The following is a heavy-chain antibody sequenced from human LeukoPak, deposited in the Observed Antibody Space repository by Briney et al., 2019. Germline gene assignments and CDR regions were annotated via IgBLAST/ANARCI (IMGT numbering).Heavy chain of an antibody. CDR1: GFTFSSYA. CDR3: AKQAVPALYGSMDV. Sequence: GGSLRLSCAASGFTFSSYAMSWVRQAPGKGLEWVSTIGASGVDTYYADSVKGRFTISRDNSKNTLYVQMNSLRAEDTAVYYCAKQAVPALYGSMDVWGQGTTVTVSS. J-gene: IGHJ6*02. V-gene: IGHV3-23*01. CDR2: IGASGVDT. D-gene: IGHD3-10*01.